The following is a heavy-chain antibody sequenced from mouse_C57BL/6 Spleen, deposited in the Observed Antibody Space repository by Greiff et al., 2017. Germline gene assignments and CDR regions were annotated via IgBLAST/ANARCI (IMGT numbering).Heavy chain of an antibody. CDR3: TLSDYAPGV. CDR2: IDPENGDT. V-gene: IGHV14-4*01. D-gene: IGHD2-4*01. Sequence: VQLQQSGAELVRPGASVQLSCPASGFNIKDDYMHWVKQRPEQGLEWIGWIDPENGDTEYASKFQGKATITADTSSHTAYLQLSSLTSEDTAVYYCTLSDYAPGVWGTGTTVTVSS. J-gene: IGHJ1*03. CDR1: GFNIKDDY.